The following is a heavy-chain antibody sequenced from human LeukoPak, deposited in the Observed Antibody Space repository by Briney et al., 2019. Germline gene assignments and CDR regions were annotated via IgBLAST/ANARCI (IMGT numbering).Heavy chain of an antibody. V-gene: IGHV4-59*01. D-gene: IGHD6-13*01. CDR2: IYYSGST. J-gene: IGHJ6*03. Sequence: PSETLSLTCTVSGGSISSYYWSWIRQPPGKGLEWIGYIYYSGSTNYNPSLKSRVTISVDTSKNQFSLKLSSVTAADTAVYYCARAPRGVAAAGTVSRYNYYYYYYMDVWGKGTTVTVSS. CDR3: ARAPRGVAAAGTVSRYNYYYYYYMDV. CDR1: GGSISSYY.